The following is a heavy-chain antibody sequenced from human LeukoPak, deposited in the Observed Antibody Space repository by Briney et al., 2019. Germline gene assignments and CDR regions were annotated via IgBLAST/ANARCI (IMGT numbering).Heavy chain of an antibody. J-gene: IGHJ6*02. D-gene: IGHD5-12*01. Sequence: SETLSLTCTVSVGSISSSSYYWGWIRQHPGKGLEWIGSIYYSGSTYYNPSLKSRVTISVDTSKNQFSLKLSSVTAADTAVYYCARPSTDIVATTHGRDYYYGMDVWGQGTTVTVSS. CDR3: ARPSTDIVATTHGRDYYYGMDV. CDR1: VGSISSSSYY. V-gene: IGHV4-39*01. CDR2: IYYSGST.